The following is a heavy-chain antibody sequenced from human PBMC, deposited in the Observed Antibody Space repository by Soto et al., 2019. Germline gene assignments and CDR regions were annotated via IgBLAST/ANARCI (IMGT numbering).Heavy chain of an antibody. Sequence: PSETLSLTCAFYGGSFSGYYWACIRQPPGKGLEWNGEINHRGSTNYNPSLKSRVTISVEPSKNQISLKLSSVTAADTAVYYCARAPRYCGGGTGYKYDYYYYMDVWGKGTTVTVSS. D-gene: IGHD2-15*01. CDR3: ARAPRYCGGGTGYKYDYYYYMDV. J-gene: IGHJ6*03. CDR2: INHRGST. CDR1: GGSFSGYY. V-gene: IGHV4-34*01.